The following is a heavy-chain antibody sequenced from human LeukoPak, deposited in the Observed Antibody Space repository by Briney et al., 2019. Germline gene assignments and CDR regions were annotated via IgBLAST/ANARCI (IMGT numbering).Heavy chain of an antibody. CDR2: IGDSGVPT. Sequence: GGSLRLSCAASQFTFTTYAMSWVRQAPGRGLEWVSSIGDSGVPTYYADSVKGRFTISRDNAKNSLYLQMNSLRAEDTAIYYCATSPGELEFDYWGQGTLVTVSS. CDR1: QFTFTTYA. CDR3: ATSPGELEFDY. D-gene: IGHD1-1*01. J-gene: IGHJ4*02. V-gene: IGHV3-23*01.